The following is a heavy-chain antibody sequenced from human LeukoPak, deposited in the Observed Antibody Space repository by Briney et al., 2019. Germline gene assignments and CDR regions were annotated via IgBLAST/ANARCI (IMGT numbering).Heavy chain of an antibody. Sequence: PSETLSLTCSVSDGSINIYYGNWLRRPPGKGVECIGYIYYNGNTNYSPSLKSRVTMSVDTSKNLFSLKVSSVTAADTAVYYCARGRSNYYGMDVWGQGTTVTVSS. CDR3: ARGRSNYYGMDV. CDR2: IYYNGNT. CDR1: DGSINIYY. D-gene: IGHD1-26*01. J-gene: IGHJ6*02. V-gene: IGHV4-59*01.